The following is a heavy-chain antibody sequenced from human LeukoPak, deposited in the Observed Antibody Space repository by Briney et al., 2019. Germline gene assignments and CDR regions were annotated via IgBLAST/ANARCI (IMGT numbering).Heavy chain of an antibody. CDR3: ARNTPGRVYFDC. Sequence: PGGSLRLSCAASGFTFSSYGMHWVRQAPGKGLEWVAVIWYDGSNKYYADSVKGRFTISRDNAKNSLYLQMNSLRDEDTAVYYCARNTPGRVYFDCWGQGTLVTVSS. CDR1: GFTFSSYG. CDR2: IWYDGSNK. J-gene: IGHJ4*02. V-gene: IGHV3-33*01. D-gene: IGHD1-26*01.